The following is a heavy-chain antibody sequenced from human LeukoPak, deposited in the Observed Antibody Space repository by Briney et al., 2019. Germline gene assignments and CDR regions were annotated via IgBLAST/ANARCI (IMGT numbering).Heavy chain of an antibody. V-gene: IGHV3-74*01. Sequence: GGSLRLSCAASGFTLSSYWMHWVRQAPGKGLVWVSRINSDGSSTSYADSVKGRLTISRDNAKNTLYLQMNSLRAEDTAVYYCARDEGLTDDYFDYWGQGTLVTVSS. CDR2: INSDGSST. CDR1: GFTLSSYW. J-gene: IGHJ4*02. D-gene: IGHD4/OR15-4a*01. CDR3: ARDEGLTDDYFDY.